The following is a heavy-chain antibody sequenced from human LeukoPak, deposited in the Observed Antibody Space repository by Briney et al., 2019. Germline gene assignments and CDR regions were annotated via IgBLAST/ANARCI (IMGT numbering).Heavy chain of an antibody. CDR2: INWNGGST. J-gene: IGHJ3*02. CDR1: GFIFDDYG. V-gene: IGHV3-20*04. CDR3: ARLMTDAFDI. Sequence: GGSLRLSCAASGFIFDDYGMNWVRQAPGKGLEWVSGINWNGGSTAYADSVKGRFTISRDNAKSSLYLQMNSLRADDTAVYYCARLMTDAFDIWGQGTMVTVSS.